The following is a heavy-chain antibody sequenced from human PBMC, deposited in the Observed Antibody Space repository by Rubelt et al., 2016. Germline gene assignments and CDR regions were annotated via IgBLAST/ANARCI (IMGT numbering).Heavy chain of an antibody. CDR1: GGSFSGYY. V-gene: IGHV4-34*11. CDR2: MYYSGNT. Sequence: QVQLQQWGAGLLKPSETLSLTCAVYGGSFSGYYWSWIRQPPGKGLEWIGSMYYSGNTYYNPSLKSRATVSADTSKSQLSRWWSSVTAADTAVYFCAGGGRWHQPAWFGFDFWGQGALVTVSS. D-gene: IGHD5-24*01. CDR3: AGGGRWHQPAWFGFDF. J-gene: IGHJ4*02.